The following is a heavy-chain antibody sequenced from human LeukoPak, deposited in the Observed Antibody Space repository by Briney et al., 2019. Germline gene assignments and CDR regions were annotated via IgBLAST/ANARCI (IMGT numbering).Heavy chain of an antibody. CDR3: ASLGYSYGYDY. J-gene: IGHJ4*02. D-gene: IGHD5-18*01. Sequence: SETLSLTCTVSGGSISSGGYYWSWIRQSPGKGLEWIGYIYHSGSTYYNPSLKSRVTISVDRSKNQFSLKLSSVTAADTAVYYCASLGYSYGYDYWGQGTLVTVSS. CDR1: GGSISSGGYY. CDR2: IYHSGST. V-gene: IGHV4-30-2*06.